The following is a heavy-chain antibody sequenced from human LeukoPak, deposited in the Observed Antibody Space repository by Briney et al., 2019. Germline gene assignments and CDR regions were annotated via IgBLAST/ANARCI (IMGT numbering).Heavy chain of an antibody. CDR3: ARHGIAAEFDY. CDR1: GLTINSYA. V-gene: IGHV3-21*01. D-gene: IGHD6-13*01. Sequence: PGGSLRLSCAASGLTINSYAMNWVRQAPGKGLEWVSSISSSSSYIYYADSVKGRFTISRDNAKNSLYLQMNSLRAEDTAVYYCARHGIAAEFDYWGQGTLVTVSS. J-gene: IGHJ4*02. CDR2: ISSSSSYI.